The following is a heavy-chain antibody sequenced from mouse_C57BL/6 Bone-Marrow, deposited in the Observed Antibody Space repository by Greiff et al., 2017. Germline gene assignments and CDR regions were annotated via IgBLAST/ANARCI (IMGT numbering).Heavy chain of an antibody. CDR1: GYTFTDYA. CDR3: TESATDYAMDY. D-gene: IGHD1-1*01. J-gene: IGHJ4*01. CDR2: IDPETGGT. Sequence: QVQLQQSGAELVRPGASVTLSCKASGYTFTDYALHWVKQTPVHGLEWIGAIDPETGGTASNQKFQGKAILTADKSSSTAYRELRSLTSEDSAIDYCTESATDYAMDYWGQGTSVTGSS. V-gene: IGHV1-15*01.